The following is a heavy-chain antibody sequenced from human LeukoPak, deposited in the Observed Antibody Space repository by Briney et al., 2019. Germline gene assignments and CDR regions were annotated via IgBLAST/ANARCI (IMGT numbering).Heavy chain of an antibody. J-gene: IGHJ6*03. V-gene: IGHV1-18*01. CDR2: ISAYNGNT. D-gene: IGHD6-13*01. Sequence: GASVKLSCKASGYTFTSYGISWVRQAPGQGLEWMGWISAYNGNTNYAQKLQGRVTMTTDTSTSTAYMELRSLRSDDTAVYYCARGPPAAGTRDYYYYYMDVWGKGTTVTVSS. CDR3: ARGPPAAGTRDYYYYYMDV. CDR1: GYTFTSYG.